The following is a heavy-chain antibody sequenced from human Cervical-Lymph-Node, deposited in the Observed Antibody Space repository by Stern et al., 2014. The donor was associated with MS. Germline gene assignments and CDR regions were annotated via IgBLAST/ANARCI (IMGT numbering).Heavy chain of an antibody. CDR3: ARGSAGAGAFFDY. Sequence: EDQLVESGAEVKKPGESLKISCKGSGYTFSNSWIGWVRQMPGRGLEGMGIIYPGDSDTRYSPSFQGQITISADKSISTAYLQWNSLKASDTAIFYCARGSAGAGAFFDYWGQGTLVTVSS. CDR1: GYTFSNSW. J-gene: IGHJ4*02. CDR2: IYPGDSDT. V-gene: IGHV5-51*01. D-gene: IGHD2-8*02.